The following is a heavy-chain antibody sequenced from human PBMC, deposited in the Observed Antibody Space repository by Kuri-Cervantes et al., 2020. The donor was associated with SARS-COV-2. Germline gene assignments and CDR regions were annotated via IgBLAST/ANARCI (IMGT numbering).Heavy chain of an antibody. CDR2: ISYDGSNK. J-gene: IGHJ4*02. CDR3: ASAHHKYSYGQTPFDY. CDR1: GFTFSSYG. V-gene: IGHV3-30*03. Sequence: GESLKISCAASGFTFSSYGMHWVRQAPGKGLEWVAVISYDGSNKYYADSVKGRFTISRDNSKNTLYLQMNSLRAEDTAVYYCASAHHKYSYGQTPFDYWGQGTLVTVSS. D-gene: IGHD5-18*01.